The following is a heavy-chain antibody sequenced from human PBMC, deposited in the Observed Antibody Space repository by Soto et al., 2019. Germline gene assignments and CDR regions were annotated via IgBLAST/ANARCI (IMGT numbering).Heavy chain of an antibody. CDR3: TRTSGYAFDY. Sequence: EVQLVESGGGLVQPGGSLRLSCAASGFTFSSYAMHWVRQAPGKGLEYVSVISSNGGSTYYATSVKGRFTIPRDNSKTTLYRQMGSLRAEDMAVYYWTRTSGYAFDYWGQGTLVTVSS. D-gene: IGHD5-12*01. V-gene: IGHV3-64*01. CDR2: ISSNGGST. CDR1: GFTFSSYA. J-gene: IGHJ4*02.